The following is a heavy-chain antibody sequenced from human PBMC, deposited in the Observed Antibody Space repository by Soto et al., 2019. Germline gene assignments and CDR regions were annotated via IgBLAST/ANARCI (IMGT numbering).Heavy chain of an antibody. CDR2: VYYSGST. CDR1: GGSISGCY. CDR3: ARDHGPLGATRRWFDP. D-gene: IGHD1-26*01. V-gene: IGHV4-59*01. J-gene: IGHJ5*02. Sequence: SETLSLTCTVPGGSISGCYWSWIRQPPGKGLEWIGNVYYSGSTNYNPSLKSRVTISVDTSKNQFSLKLSSVTAADTAVYYCARDHGPLGATRRWFDPWGQGTLVTVSS.